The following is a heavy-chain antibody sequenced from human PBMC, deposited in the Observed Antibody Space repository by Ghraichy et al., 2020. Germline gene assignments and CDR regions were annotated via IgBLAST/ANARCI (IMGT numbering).Heavy chain of an antibody. CDR3: AKDRDYDYVWGSYRQNYFDY. D-gene: IGHD3-16*02. Sequence: ESLNISCAASGFTFSSYAMSWVRQAPGKGLEWVSAISGSGGSTYYADSVKGRFTISRDNSKNTLYLQMNSLRAEDTAVYYCAKDRDYDYVWGSYRQNYFDYWGQGTLVTVSS. CDR1: GFTFSSYA. V-gene: IGHV3-23*01. CDR2: ISGSGGST. J-gene: IGHJ4*02.